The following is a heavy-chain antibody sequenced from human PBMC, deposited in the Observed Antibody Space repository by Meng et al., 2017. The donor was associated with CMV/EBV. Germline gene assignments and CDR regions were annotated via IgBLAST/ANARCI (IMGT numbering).Heavy chain of an antibody. D-gene: IGHD4-17*01. CDR1: GYTFTSYG. J-gene: IGHJ3*02. CDR3: AREGLRGMLLPPGI. Sequence: ASVKVSCKASGYTFTSYGISWVRQAPGQGLEWRGWISAYNGNTNYAQKLQCRVTMTTDTSTITAYMEQRSLRSDDTAVYYCAREGLRGMLLPPGIWGQGTMVTVSS. CDR2: ISAYNGNT. V-gene: IGHV1-18*01.